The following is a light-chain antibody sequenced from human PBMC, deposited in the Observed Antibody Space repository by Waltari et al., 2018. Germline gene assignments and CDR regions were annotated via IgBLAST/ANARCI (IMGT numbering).Light chain of an antibody. CDR1: QNIDRY. CDR2: GAS. Sequence: DIQMTKAPSSLSASVGDRVTITCRTSQNIDRYLNWYQHKPGNAPKLLIFGASNLQSGVPSRFSGSGSGTDFTLTISTLQPDDFATYYCQQSFSPAGVFGGGTKVEI. V-gene: IGKV1-39*01. J-gene: IGKJ4*01. CDR3: QQSFSPAGV.